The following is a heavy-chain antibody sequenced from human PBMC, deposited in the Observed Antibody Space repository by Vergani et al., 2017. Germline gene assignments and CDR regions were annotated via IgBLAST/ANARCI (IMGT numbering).Heavy chain of an antibody. Sequence: QVQLQESGPGLVKPSQTLSLTCSVSGDSISRNDYYWSWIRQPPGKGLEWLGYIYYSGSTYYNPSLKSRLTMSVDTSKNQFSLNLTSVTAADTAMYYCVGAQGGDVPHDKRGYFFYGMDVWGQGTTVTVSS. J-gene: IGHJ6*02. CDR3: VGAQGGDVPHDKRGYFFYGMDV. V-gene: IGHV4-30-4*08. CDR2: IYYSGST. CDR1: GDSISRNDYY. D-gene: IGHD3-16*01.